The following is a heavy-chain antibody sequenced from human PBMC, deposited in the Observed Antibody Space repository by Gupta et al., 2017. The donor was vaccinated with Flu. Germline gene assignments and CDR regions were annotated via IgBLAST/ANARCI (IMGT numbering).Heavy chain of an antibody. V-gene: IGHV3-48*03. J-gene: IGHJ4*02. CDR1: FSTYE. D-gene: IGHD1-26*01. CDR3: AREDSPGGYRFDY. CDR2: INSGGSPI. Sequence: FSTYEMHWVRQAPGEGLEWVSYINSGGSPIYYADSVKGRFTISRDNAKNARYLQMKSLRAEDTAVYYCAREDSPGGYRFDYGGQGTLVTVSS.